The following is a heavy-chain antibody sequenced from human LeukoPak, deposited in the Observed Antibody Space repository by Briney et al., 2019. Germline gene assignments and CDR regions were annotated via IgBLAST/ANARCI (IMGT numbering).Heavy chain of an antibody. CDR1: GFTFSSYW. CDR3: ASLPEWFGELSPARGMDV. J-gene: IGHJ6*04. D-gene: IGHD3-10*01. CDR2: IKQDGSEK. V-gene: IGHV3-7*03. Sequence: GGSLRLSCAASGFTFSSYWMSWVRQAPGKGLEWVANIKQDGSEKYYVDSVKGRFTISRDNAKNSLYLQMNSLRAEDTAVYYCASLPEWFGELSPARGMDVWGKGTTVTVSS.